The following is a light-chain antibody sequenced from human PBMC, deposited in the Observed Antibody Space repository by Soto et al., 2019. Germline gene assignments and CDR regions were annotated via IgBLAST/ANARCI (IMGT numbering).Light chain of an antibody. CDR3: QQRSSWPIT. Sequence: EIVLTQSPGTLSLSPGERATLSCRASQSVSTYLAWYQQKPGQSPRLLIYDASTRATGIPARFSGSGSGTDFTLTISSLEPEDFAVYYCQQRSSWPITFGQGTRLEIK. CDR2: DAS. J-gene: IGKJ5*01. CDR1: QSVSTY. V-gene: IGKV3-11*01.